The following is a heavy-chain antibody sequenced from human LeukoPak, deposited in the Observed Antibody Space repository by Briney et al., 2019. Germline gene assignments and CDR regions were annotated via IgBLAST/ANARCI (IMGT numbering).Heavy chain of an antibody. CDR1: GVSISSSTSY. D-gene: IGHD2-8*02. CDR2: IYYSGST. CDR3: ARDLFNTAGDAFDI. Sequence: SETLSLTCTVSGVSISSSTSYWGWFRQPPGKGLEWIGSIYYSGSTYYNPSPKSRVTISVDTSKNQFSLKLSSVTAADTAVYYCARDLFNTAGDAFDIWGQGTMVTVSS. J-gene: IGHJ3*02. V-gene: IGHV4-39*07.